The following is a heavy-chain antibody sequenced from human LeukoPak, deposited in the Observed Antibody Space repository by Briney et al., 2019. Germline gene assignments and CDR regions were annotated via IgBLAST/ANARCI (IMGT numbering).Heavy chain of an antibody. CDR1: GFTFSSYA. V-gene: IGHV3-30-3*01. Sequence: GRSLRLSCAASGFTFSSYAMHWVRQAPGKGLEWVAVISYDGSNKYYADSVKGRFTISRDNSKNTQYLQMNSLRAEDTAVYYCARARSHSSSPSPDYYYYGMDVWGQGTTVTVSS. CDR3: ARARSHSSSPSPDYYYYGMDV. D-gene: IGHD6-13*01. J-gene: IGHJ6*02. CDR2: ISYDGSNK.